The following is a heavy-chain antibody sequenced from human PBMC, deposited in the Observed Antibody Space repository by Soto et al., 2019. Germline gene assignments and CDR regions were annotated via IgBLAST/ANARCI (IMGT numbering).Heavy chain of an antibody. V-gene: IGHV1-18*01. CDR3: ARVLASRISDY. D-gene: IGHD6-6*01. CDR2: ISAYNGNT. J-gene: IGHJ4*02. CDR1: GYTFTSCG. Sequence: ASVKVSCKASGYTFTSCGISWVRQAPGQGLEWMGWISAYNGNTNYAQKLQGRVTMTTDSSTSTAYMELRSLRSDDTAVYYCARVLASRISDYWGQGTLVTVSS.